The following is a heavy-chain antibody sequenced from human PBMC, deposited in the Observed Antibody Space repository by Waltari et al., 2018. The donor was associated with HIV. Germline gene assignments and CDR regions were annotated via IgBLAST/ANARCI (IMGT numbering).Heavy chain of an antibody. V-gene: IGHV1-69*08. Sequence: QVQLVQSGAEVKKPGSSVKVSCKASGGAFVSHTFNWVRQAPGQGLEWMGRAIPMFGTANDARKCRGRVTITADKSTTTAYMELNGLRIDDTAVDYCASARETMGVDFDSWGQGTLVTVS. CDR3: ASARETMGVDFDS. CDR2: AIPMFGTA. D-gene: IGHD3-10*01. CDR1: GGAFVSHT. J-gene: IGHJ5*01.